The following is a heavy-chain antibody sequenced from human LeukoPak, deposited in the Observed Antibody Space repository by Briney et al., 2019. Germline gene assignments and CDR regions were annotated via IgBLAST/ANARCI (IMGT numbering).Heavy chain of an antibody. D-gene: IGHD5-18*01. V-gene: IGHV3-48*02. CDR1: GFNFINYA. CDR2: ITYNSGTI. Sequence: GGSLRLSCAASGFNFINYAMHWVRQAPGKGLEWVSYITYNSGTIFYADSVKGRFTISRDNAKDSLYLQMSSLRDEDTAVYYCARDSGYSYADDYWGQGTLVTVSS. CDR3: ARDSGYSYADDY. J-gene: IGHJ4*02.